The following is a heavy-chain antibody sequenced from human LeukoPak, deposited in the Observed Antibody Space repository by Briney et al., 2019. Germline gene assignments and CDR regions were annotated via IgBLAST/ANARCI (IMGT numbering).Heavy chain of an antibody. CDR2: ISSSSSYI. Sequence: GGSLRLSCAASGFTFSSFRMNWVRQAPGKGMEWDSSISSSSSYIYYADSVKGRFTISRDNAKNSLYLQMNSLKAEDTVVYEGAREEDGSECDYWGQGTLVTVSS. D-gene: IGHD3-10*01. J-gene: IGHJ4*02. CDR3: AREEDGSECDY. V-gene: IGHV3-21*01. CDR1: GFTFSSFR.